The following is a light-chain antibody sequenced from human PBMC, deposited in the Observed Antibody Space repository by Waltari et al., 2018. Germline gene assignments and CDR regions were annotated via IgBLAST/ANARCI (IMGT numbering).Light chain of an antibody. Sequence: QAVVTQEPSLTVSPGGTVTLTCGSSAGAVTSGHSPFWFQQNPGQAPRTLIYDASRKHSWTPARFSGSLLGGKAALTLSGAQPEDEADYYCLLSYNGARGVFGGGTKLTVL. J-gene: IGLJ3*02. CDR1: AGAVTSGHS. CDR3: LLSYNGARGV. V-gene: IGLV7-46*01. CDR2: DAS.